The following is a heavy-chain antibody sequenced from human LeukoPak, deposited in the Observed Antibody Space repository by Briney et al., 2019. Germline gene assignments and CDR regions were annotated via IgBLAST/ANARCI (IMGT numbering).Heavy chain of an antibody. V-gene: IGHV3-33*01. J-gene: IGHJ5*02. D-gene: IGHD1-26*01. Sequence: GRSLRLSCAASGFTFTSYDMYWVRQAPGKGLEWVALIWYDGNNTYYADSVRGRFTISRDNSKNTLYLQMNSLRAEDTAIYYCAGDRKSGNFLGEFDHWGQGTLVTVSS. CDR2: IWYDGNNT. CDR1: GFTFTSYD. CDR3: AGDRKSGNFLGEFDH.